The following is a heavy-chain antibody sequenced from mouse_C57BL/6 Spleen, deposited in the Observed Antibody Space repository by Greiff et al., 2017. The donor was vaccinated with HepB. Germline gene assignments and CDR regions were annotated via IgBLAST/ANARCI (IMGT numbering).Heavy chain of an antibody. V-gene: IGHV1-64*01. D-gene: IGHD1-1*01. J-gene: IGHJ2*01. CDR3: ARGEDYYGSSDYFDY. Sequence: QVQPQQPGAELVKPGASVKLSCKASGYTFTSYWMHWVKQRPGQGLEWIGMIHPNSGSTNYNEKFKSKATLTVDKSSSTAYMQLSSLTSEDSAVYYCARGEDYYGSSDYFDYWGQGTTLTVSS. CDR1: GYTFTSYW. CDR2: IHPNSGST.